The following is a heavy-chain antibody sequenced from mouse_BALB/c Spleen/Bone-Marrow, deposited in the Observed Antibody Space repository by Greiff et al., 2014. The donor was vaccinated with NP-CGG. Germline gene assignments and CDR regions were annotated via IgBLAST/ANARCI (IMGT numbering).Heavy chain of an antibody. CDR2: IYPGNSDT. CDR3: TTLGLAWFAY. Sequence: EVKLQESGTVLARPGASVKMSCKASGYSFTNYWMHWVKQRPGQGLEWIGAIYPGNSDTRYNQKFKGKAKLTAVTSASTAYMDLSSLTNADSAVYYCTTLGLAWFAYWGQGTLVTVSA. V-gene: IGHV1-5*01. D-gene: IGHD3-1*01. J-gene: IGHJ3*01. CDR1: GYSFTNYW.